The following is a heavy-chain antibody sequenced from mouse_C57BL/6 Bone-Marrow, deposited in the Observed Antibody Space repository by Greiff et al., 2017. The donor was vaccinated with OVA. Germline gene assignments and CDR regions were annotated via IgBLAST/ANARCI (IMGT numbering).Heavy chain of an antibody. V-gene: IGHV1-59*01. CDR2: IDPSDSYT. CDR1: GYTFTSYW. J-gene: IGHJ2*01. D-gene: IGHD2-2*01. Sequence: QVQLQQSGAELVRPGTSVKLSCKASGYTFTSYWMHWVKQRPGQGLEWIGVIDPSDSYTNYNQKFKGKATLTVDTSSSTAYMQLSSLTSEDSAVYYCARPSTMVTNYFDYWGQGTTLTVSS. CDR3: ARPSTMVTNYFDY.